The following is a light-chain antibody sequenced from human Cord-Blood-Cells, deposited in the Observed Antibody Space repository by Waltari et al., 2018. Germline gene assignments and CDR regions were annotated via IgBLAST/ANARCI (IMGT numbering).Light chain of an antibody. J-gene: IGKJ4*01. CDR2: DAS. V-gene: IGKV1-13*02. CDR3: QQCNSYPLT. Sequence: AIQLTQSPSSLSASVGDRVTITCRASQGISSALDWYQQKPGKAPKLLIYDASSLESGVPSRFSGSGSGTDFTLTISSLQPEDFATYYCQQCNSYPLTFGGGTKVEIK. CDR1: QGISSA.